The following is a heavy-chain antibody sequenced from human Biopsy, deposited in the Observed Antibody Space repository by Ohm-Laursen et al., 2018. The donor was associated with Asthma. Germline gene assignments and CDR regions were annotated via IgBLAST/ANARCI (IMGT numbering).Heavy chain of an antibody. CDR3: ARTYYDFLTGQVNDVFAI. D-gene: IGHD3-9*01. J-gene: IGHJ3*02. Sequence: ASVKVSCKASGYTFTSYYMHWVRQAPGQGLEWMGIINPSGGSTSYAQKFQGRVTMTRDTSTSTVYMELSSLRSEDTATYYCARTYYDFLTGQVNDVFAIWGQGTMVTVSS. V-gene: IGHV1-46*01. CDR2: INPSGGST. CDR1: GYTFTSYY.